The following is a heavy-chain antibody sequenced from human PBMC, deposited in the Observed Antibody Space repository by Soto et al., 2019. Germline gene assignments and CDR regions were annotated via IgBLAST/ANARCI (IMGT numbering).Heavy chain of an antibody. J-gene: IGHJ4*02. D-gene: IGHD1-26*01. V-gene: IGHV3-23*01. CDR3: AKVGEGGSFRLDH. Sequence: EVQLLESGGGLVQPGGSLRLSCAASGFTFSSYAMSWVRQVPGKGLEWVSGISGSGGSTYYADGRFTISRDNSKNTLYLQVNSLRAEDTAVYYCAKVGEGGSFRLDHWGQGTLVIVSS. CDR2: ISGSGGST. CDR1: GFTFSSYA.